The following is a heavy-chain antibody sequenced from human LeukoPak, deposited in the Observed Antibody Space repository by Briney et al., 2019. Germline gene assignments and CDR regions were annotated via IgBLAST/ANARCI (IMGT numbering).Heavy chain of an antibody. J-gene: IGHJ4*02. CDR1: GGSISSSSYY. CDR2: IYYSGST. D-gene: IGHD2-15*01. CDR3: ARDPRYCSGGSCPIFDY. Sequence: SETLSLTCTVSGGSISSSSYYWGWIRQPPGKGLEWIGSIYYSGSTYYNPSLKSRVTISVDTSKNQFSLKLSSVTAADTAVYYCARDPRYCSGGSCPIFDYWGQGTLVTVSS. V-gene: IGHV4-39*07.